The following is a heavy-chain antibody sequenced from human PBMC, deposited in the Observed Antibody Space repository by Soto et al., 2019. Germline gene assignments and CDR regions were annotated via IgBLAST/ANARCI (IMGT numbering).Heavy chain of an antibody. Sequence: SCPTLVNPTEALTLTCTVSGFSLSNARMGXSWIRQPPGKALEWLAHIFSNDEKSYSTSLKSRLTISKDTSKSQVVLTMTNMDPVDTATYYCARILGKWFDEEIWFDPWGQGSLVTVSS. J-gene: IGHJ5*02. CDR3: ARILGKWFDEEIWFDP. V-gene: IGHV2-26*01. CDR1: GFSLSNARMG. D-gene: IGHD3-22*01. CDR2: IFSNDEK.